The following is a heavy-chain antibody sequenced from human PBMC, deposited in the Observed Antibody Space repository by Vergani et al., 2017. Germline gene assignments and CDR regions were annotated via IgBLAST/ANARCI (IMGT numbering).Heavy chain of an antibody. CDR2: ISAYNGNT. CDR1: GYTFSSYG. CDR3: AREPAVVGASKSHYFDY. Sequence: QVQLVQSGAEVKKPGASVKVSCKASGYTFSSYGISWVRQAPGQGLEWMGWISAYNGNTNYEQNVQGRVTMTTDTSTSTAYMELRSLRSDDTAVYYCAREPAVVGASKSHYFDYWGQGTLVTVSS. V-gene: IGHV1-18*04. D-gene: IGHD1-26*01. J-gene: IGHJ4*02.